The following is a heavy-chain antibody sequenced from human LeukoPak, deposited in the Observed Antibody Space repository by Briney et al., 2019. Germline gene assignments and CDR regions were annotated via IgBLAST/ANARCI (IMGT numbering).Heavy chain of an antibody. D-gene: IGHD1-20*01. CDR3: ARDVVTETTYYFDY. CDR1: GFTFDDYG. Sequence: GGSLRLSCAASGFTFDDYGMNWVRQAPGKGLEWVSDIDWNGGSTGYADSVKGRFTISRDNAKNSLYLQMNSLRAEDTAVYYCARDVVTETTYYFDYWGQGTLVTVSS. J-gene: IGHJ4*02. V-gene: IGHV3-20*04. CDR2: IDWNGGST.